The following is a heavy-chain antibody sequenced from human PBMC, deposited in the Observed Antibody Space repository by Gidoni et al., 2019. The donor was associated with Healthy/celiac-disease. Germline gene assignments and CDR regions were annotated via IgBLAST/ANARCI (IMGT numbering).Heavy chain of an antibody. CDR1: VGSISSYY. CDR2: IYYSGST. D-gene: IGHD1-26*01. V-gene: IGHV4-59*08. Sequence: QVQLQESGPGLVKPSETLSLTCTVSVGSISSYYWSWIRQPPGKGLEWIGYIYYSGSTNYNPSLKSRVTISVDTSKNQFSLKLSSVTAADTAVYYCARQSRYSGSRPRNWFDPWGQGTLVTVSS. J-gene: IGHJ5*02. CDR3: ARQSRYSGSRPRNWFDP.